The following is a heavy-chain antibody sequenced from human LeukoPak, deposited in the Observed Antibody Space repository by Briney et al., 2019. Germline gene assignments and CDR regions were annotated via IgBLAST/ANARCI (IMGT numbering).Heavy chain of an antibody. CDR3: ARARGSYRADYFDY. CDR1: GFTVSSNY. Sequence: PGGSLRLSCAASGFTVSSNYMSWVRQAPGKGLEWVSVIYSGGSTYYADSVKGRFTISRDNSKNTLYLQMTSLRAEDTAVYYCARARGSYRADYFDYWGQGTLVTVSS. D-gene: IGHD3-16*02. CDR2: IYSGGST. V-gene: IGHV3-66*01. J-gene: IGHJ4*02.